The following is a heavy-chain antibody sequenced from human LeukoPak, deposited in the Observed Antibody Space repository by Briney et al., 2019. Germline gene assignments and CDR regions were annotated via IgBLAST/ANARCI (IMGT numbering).Heavy chain of an antibody. CDR1: GFTFSSYS. V-gene: IGHV3-21*01. J-gene: IGHJ4*02. D-gene: IGHD3-22*01. CDR2: ISSSSSYI. CDR3: ARDFPHYYDSSIFDY. Sequence: GSLRLSCAASGFTFSSYSMNWVRQAPGKGLEWVSSISSSSSYIYYADSVKGRFTISRDNAKNSLYLQMNSLRAEDTAVYYCARDFPHYYDSSIFDYWGQGTLVTVSS.